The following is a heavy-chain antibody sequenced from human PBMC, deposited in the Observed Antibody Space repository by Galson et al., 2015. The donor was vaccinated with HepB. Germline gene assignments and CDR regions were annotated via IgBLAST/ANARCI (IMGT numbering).Heavy chain of an antibody. V-gene: IGHV1-18*01. CDR3: ARDSYYDFWSGYYH. J-gene: IGHJ4*02. D-gene: IGHD3-3*01. CDR1: GYTFTSYG. Sequence: SVKVSCKASGYTFTSYGISWVRQAPGQGLEWMGWISAYNGNTNYAQKLQGRVTMTTDTSTSTAYMELRSLRSDDTAVYYCARDSYYDFWSGYYHWGQGTLVTVSS. CDR2: ISAYNGNT.